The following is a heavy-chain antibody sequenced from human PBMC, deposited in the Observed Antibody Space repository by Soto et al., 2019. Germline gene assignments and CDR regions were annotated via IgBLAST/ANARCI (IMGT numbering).Heavy chain of an antibody. D-gene: IGHD6-13*01. J-gene: IGHJ4*02. V-gene: IGHV3-30*18. Sequence: GWSLRLSCASSVFTFISYGMHWVRQAPGKGLEWVAVISCDGSNKYYADSVKGRFTISRDNSKNTLYLQMNSLRAEDTAVYYCAKEVAAALDYWGQGTLVTVSS. CDR3: AKEVAAALDY. CDR2: ISCDGSNK. CDR1: VFTFISYG.